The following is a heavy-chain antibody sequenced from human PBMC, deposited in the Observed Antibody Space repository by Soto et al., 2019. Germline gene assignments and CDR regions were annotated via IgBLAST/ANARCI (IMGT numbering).Heavy chain of an antibody. D-gene: IGHD2-2*01. V-gene: IGHV4-30-2*01. CDR3: ATVPDR. CDR1: CGAISSGGYS. Sequence: SETLSLTFAVYCGAISSGGYSWSWIRQPPGKGLEWIGYIYHSGSTYYSPSLKSRVTISVDRSKNQFSLKLSSVTAADTAVYYCATVPDRWGQGTLVTVS. J-gene: IGHJ5*02. CDR2: IYHSGST.